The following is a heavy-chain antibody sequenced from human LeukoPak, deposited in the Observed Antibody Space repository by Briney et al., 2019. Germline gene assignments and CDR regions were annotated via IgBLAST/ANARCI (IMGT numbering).Heavy chain of an antibody. CDR1: GFTFSSYA. CDR3: ARDPGYSYGLPSY. J-gene: IGHJ4*02. D-gene: IGHD5-18*01. CDR2: ISYDGSNK. Sequence: GGSLRLSCAASGFTFSSYAMHWVRQAPGKGLEWVAVISYDGSNKYYADSVKGRFTISRDNSKNTLYLQMNSLRAGDTAVYYCARDPGYSYGLPSYWGQGTLVTVSS. V-gene: IGHV3-30-3*01.